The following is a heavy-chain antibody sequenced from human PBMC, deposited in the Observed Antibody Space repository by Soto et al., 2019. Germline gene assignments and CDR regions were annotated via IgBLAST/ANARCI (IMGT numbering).Heavy chain of an antibody. J-gene: IGHJ6*02. CDR2: ISTWNGDR. D-gene: IGHD3-10*01. CDR1: GYSFTTYG. Sequence: QVQLVQSGVEVKKPGASVEVSCKASGYSFTTYGISWVRQAPGRGLEWRGWISTWNGDRIYAQKIQGRVTMTTDTSTTTAKMELRSLPSDDTAVYYCTRDRGVGAYGSATNGMDVWGQGTTVTVSS. V-gene: IGHV1-18*01. CDR3: TRDRGVGAYGSATNGMDV.